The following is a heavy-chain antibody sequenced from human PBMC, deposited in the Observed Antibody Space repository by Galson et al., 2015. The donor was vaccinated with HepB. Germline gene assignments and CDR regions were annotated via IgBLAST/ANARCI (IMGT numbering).Heavy chain of an antibody. CDR1: GYSLTSYW. J-gene: IGHJ4*02. CDR3: ARPYSGYCSSTSCFYDY. Sequence: QSGAEVTKPGESLRISCKGSGYSLTSYWISWVRQMPGKGLEWMGRIDPSDSYTNYSPSFQGHVTISADKSISTAYLQWSSLKASDTAMYYCARPYSGYCSSTSCFYDYWGQGTLVTVSS. D-gene: IGHD2-2*01. CDR2: IDPSDSYT. V-gene: IGHV5-10-1*01.